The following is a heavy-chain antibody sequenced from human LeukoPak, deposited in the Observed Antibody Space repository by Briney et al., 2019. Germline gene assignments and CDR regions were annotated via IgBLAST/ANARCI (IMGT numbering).Heavy chain of an antibody. D-gene: IGHD3-10*01. CDR2: TRNKANSYTT. J-gene: IGHJ4*02. V-gene: IGHV3-72*01. Sequence: PGGSLRLSCAASGXXFSDHYMDWVRQAPGKGLEWVGRTRNKANSYTTEYAASVKGRFTISRDDSKNSLYLQMNSLKTEDTAVYYCARSGGGWFREWGQGTLVTVSS. CDR3: ARSGGGWFRE. CDR1: GXXFSDHY.